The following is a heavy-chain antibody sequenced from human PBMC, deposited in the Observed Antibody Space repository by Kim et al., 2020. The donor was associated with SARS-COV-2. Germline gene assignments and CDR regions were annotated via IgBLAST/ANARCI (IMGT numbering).Heavy chain of an antibody. V-gene: IGHV3-73*01. Sequence: ATSYAASVTGRFIISRDESKNTAYLQMNSLKTEDTAVYYCTSRGGGDFDYWGQGTLVTVSS. J-gene: IGHJ4*02. CDR2: AT. CDR3: TSRGGGDFDY. D-gene: IGHD3-16*01.